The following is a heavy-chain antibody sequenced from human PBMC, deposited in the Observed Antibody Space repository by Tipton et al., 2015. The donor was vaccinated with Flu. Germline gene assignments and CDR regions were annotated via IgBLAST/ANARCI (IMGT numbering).Heavy chain of an antibody. Sequence: TLSLTCAVSGYPITSGYYWGWIRQPPGKGPQWIGSIYHNGSTYYNPSLESRFIMSVDTSKNEFSLKVTSVTAADTAVYYCARLQRGYFDYWGQGTLVTVSS. CDR3: ARLQRGYFDY. CDR2: IYHNGST. J-gene: IGHJ4*02. V-gene: IGHV4-38-2*01. CDR1: GYPITSGYY. D-gene: IGHD1-1*01.